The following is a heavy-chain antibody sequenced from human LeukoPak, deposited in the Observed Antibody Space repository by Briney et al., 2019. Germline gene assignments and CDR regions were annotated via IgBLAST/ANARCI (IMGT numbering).Heavy chain of an antibody. J-gene: IGHJ4*02. D-gene: IGHD5-12*01. CDR2: QDGNNK. Sequence: GSLILSCAASGFTFSSYTSHWVRQAPGKGLEWVAVQDGNNKYYTDSVKGRFTISRDNSKNTLYLQMNSLRAEDTAVYYCARDDRGYSGYHFDHWGQGTLVTVSS. V-gene: IGHV3-30-3*01. CDR3: ARDDRGYSGYHFDH. CDR1: GFTFSSYT.